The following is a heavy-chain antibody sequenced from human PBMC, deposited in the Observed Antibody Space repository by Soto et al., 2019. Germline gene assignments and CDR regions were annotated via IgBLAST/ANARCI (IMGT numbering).Heavy chain of an antibody. Sequence: SETLSLTCTVSGGSISSSSSYWGWIRQPPGKGLEWIGSIYYSGSTYYNPSLKSRVTISVDTSKNQFSLKLSSVTAADTAVYYCARTIAARLDYYYGMDVWGQGTTVTVSS. CDR2: IYYSGST. D-gene: IGHD6-6*01. CDR1: GGSISSSSSY. V-gene: IGHV4-39*01. CDR3: ARTIAARLDYYYGMDV. J-gene: IGHJ6*02.